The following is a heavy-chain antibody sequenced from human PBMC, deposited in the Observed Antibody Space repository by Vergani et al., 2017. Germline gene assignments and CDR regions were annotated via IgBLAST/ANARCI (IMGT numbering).Heavy chain of an antibody. V-gene: IGHV3-11*01. D-gene: IGHD2-2*01. CDR2: ISSSGSTI. J-gene: IGHJ3*02. CDR1: GFTFSDYY. CDR3: ARNLGYCSSTSCYGDAFDI. Sequence: QVQLVESGGGLVKPGGSLRLSCAASGFTFSDYYMSWIRQAPGKGLEWVSYISSSGSTIYYADSVKGRFTIARDNAKNSLYLQMNSLRAEDTAVYYCARNLGYCSSTSCYGDAFDIWGQGTMVTVSS.